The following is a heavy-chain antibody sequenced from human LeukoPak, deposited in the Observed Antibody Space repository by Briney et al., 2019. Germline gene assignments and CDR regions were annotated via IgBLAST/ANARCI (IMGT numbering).Heavy chain of an antibody. D-gene: IGHD1-26*01. V-gene: IGHV1-2*02. CDR3: ARGPVGGTHYFDY. J-gene: IGHJ4*01. CDR1: GYTFIDYY. Sequence: ASVKVSCKASGYTFIDYYIHWVRQAPGQGLEWMGWINPNSGIPNYAQKLLGRVTITRDTSISTAYMALSRLTSDDTAVYFCARGPVGGTHYFDYWGQGNLVTVSS. CDR2: INPNSGIP.